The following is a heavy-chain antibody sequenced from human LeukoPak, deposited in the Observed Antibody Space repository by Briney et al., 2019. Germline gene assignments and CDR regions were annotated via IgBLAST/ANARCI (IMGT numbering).Heavy chain of an antibody. D-gene: IGHD6-6*01. CDR1: GFSFSGHW. V-gene: IGHV3-74*01. CDR3: ARGPNSNWSGLDF. J-gene: IGHJ4*02. Sequence: GGSLRLSCTASGFSFSGHWMHWARQLPGKGRVWVSRISPTGSTTSYADSVKGRFTVSRDNAKNTLYLQVNNLRAEDTAVYYCARGPNSNWSGLDFWGQGTLLTVSS. CDR2: ISPTGSTT.